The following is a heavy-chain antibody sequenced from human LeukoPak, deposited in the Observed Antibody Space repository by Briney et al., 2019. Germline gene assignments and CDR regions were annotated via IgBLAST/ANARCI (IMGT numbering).Heavy chain of an antibody. Sequence: ASVKVSCKVSGYTLTELSMHWVRQAPGKGLEWMGGFDPEDGETIYAQKFQGRVTMTEDTSTDTAYMELSSLRSEDTAVYYCARGRITPHFRWIYYFDYWGQGTLVTVSS. CDR3: ARGRITPHFRWIYYFDY. J-gene: IGHJ4*02. CDR1: GYTLTELS. V-gene: IGHV1-24*01. CDR2: FDPEDGET. D-gene: IGHD2-2*03.